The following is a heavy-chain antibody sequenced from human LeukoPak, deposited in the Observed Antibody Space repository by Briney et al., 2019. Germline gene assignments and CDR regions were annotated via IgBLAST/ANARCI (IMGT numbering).Heavy chain of an antibody. Sequence: GGSLRLSCAASGFTFSSCWMHWVRQAPGKGLVWVSSIDSDGSRTTYADSVRGRFTISRDNAKNTLYLQMNSPRAEDTAVYYCARSRYDSSAYYYFAYWGQGTLVTVSS. CDR2: IDSDGSRT. D-gene: IGHD3-22*01. CDR1: GFTFSSCW. J-gene: IGHJ4*02. CDR3: ARSRYDSSAYYYFAY. V-gene: IGHV3-74*01.